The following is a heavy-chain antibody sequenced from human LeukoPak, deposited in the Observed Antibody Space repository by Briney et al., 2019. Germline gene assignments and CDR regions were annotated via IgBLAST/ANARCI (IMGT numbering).Heavy chain of an antibody. CDR1: GFTFSSYG. CDR3: AGELKDYDILTGWSLGP. J-gene: IGHJ5*02. V-gene: IGHV3-33*01. Sequence: QPGGSLRLSCAASGFTFSSYGMHWVRQAPGKGLEWVAVIWYDGSNKYYADSVKGRFTISRDNSKNTLYLQMNSLRAEDTAVYYCAGELKDYDILTGWSLGPWGQGTLVTVSS. CDR2: IWYDGSNK. D-gene: IGHD3-9*01.